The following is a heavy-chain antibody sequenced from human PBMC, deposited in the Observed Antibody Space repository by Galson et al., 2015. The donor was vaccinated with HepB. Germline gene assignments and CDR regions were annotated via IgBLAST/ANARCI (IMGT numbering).Heavy chain of an antibody. CDR1: GFSLSTSGVG. D-gene: IGHD6-6*01. CDR2: IYWDDDK. V-gene: IGHV2-5*02. Sequence: PALVKPTQTLTLTCTFSGFSLSTSGVGVGWIRQPPGKALEWLALIYWDDDKRYSPSLKSRLTITKDTSKNQVVLTMTNMDPVDTATYYCAHLPKYSSPTLNWFDPWGQGTLVTVSS. J-gene: IGHJ5*02. CDR3: AHLPKYSSPTLNWFDP.